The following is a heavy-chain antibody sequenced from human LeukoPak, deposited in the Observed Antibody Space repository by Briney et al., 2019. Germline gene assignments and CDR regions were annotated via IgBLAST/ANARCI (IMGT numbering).Heavy chain of an antibody. Sequence: WETLSLTCGVHGETLSAYWWTWLRQAPGKGLEWIGQINHSGSTDYSPSLQSRVTISADTSKKQFFLRLASVTAADTAIYFCARGREGMGSTGYYTSNWFDPWGQGTLVSVSS. V-gene: IGHV4-34*01. J-gene: IGHJ5*02. CDR3: ARGREGMGSTGYYTSNWFDP. CDR2: INHSGST. CDR1: GETLSAYW. D-gene: IGHD6-25*01.